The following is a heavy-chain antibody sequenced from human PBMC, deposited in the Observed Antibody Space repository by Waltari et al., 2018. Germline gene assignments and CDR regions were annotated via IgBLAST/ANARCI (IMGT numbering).Heavy chain of an antibody. D-gene: IGHD2-15*01. CDR1: GFTFSSHG. Sequence: QVQLVESGGGVVQPGRSLRLSCAASGFTFSSHGMHWVRQAPGKGLEWVSVISYDGSNKYYADSVKGRFTISRDNSKNTLYLQMNSLRAEDTAVYYCAKELVVVVIYGMDVWGQGTTVTVSS. CDR2: ISYDGSNK. J-gene: IGHJ6*02. CDR3: AKELVVVVIYGMDV. V-gene: IGHV3-30*18.